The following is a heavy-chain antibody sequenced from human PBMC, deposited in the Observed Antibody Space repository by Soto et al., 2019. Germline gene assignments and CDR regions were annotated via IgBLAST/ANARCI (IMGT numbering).Heavy chain of an antibody. J-gene: IGHJ4*02. Sequence: QVQLVESGGGVVQPGRSLRLSCAASGFTFSSYGMHWVRQAPGKGLEWVAVISYDGSNKYYADSVKGRFTISRDNSKNTRYLQMNSLRAEDTAVYYCAKGRDYGDYVGYFDYWGQGTLVTVSS. CDR2: ISYDGSNK. V-gene: IGHV3-30*18. CDR1: GFTFSSYG. CDR3: AKGRDYGDYVGYFDY. D-gene: IGHD4-17*01.